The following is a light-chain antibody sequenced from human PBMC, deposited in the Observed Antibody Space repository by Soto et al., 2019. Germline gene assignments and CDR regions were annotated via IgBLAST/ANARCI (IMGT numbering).Light chain of an antibody. J-gene: IGLJ1*01. Sequence: QSALTQPPSASGSPGQSVTISCSGTGSDVGAYNYVSWYQQHPGKAPKLIIYEVSKRPSGVPDRFSGSKSGYTASLTVSGLQPEDEADYYCSSFTSTITPYVFGMGTKLTVL. CDR1: GSDVGAYNY. CDR3: SSFTSTITPYV. V-gene: IGLV2-8*01. CDR2: EVS.